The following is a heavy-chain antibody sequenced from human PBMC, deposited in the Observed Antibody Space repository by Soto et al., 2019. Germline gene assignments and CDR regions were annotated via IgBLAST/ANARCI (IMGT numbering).Heavy chain of an antibody. Sequence: HLQLQESGPGLVKPSETLSLTCTVSGDSISSSNYYWGWIRQPPGKGLEWIANIYYRGITYCNPSLKSRVAISVDTSKNQFSLKLSSVSAADTAIYYCARSNSGYYKWFDPWGQGTLVTVSS. CDR1: GDSISSSNYY. V-gene: IGHV4-39*01. D-gene: IGHD3-22*01. CDR2: IYYRGIT. CDR3: ARSNSGYYKWFDP. J-gene: IGHJ5*02.